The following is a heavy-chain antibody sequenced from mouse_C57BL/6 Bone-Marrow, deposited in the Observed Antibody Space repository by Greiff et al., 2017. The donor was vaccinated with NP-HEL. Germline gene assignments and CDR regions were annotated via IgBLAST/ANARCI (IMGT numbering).Heavy chain of an antibody. Sequence: VQLQQSGAELVRPGSSVKMSCKTSGYTFTSYGINWVKQRPGQGLEWIGYIYIGNGYTAYNEKFKGKATLTSDTSSSTAYMQLSSLTSEDSAIYFCAREGGNYDVDYWGQGTTLSVSS. V-gene: IGHV1-58*01. J-gene: IGHJ2*01. CDR3: AREGGNYDVDY. D-gene: IGHD2-1*01. CDR2: IYIGNGYT. CDR1: GYTFTSYG.